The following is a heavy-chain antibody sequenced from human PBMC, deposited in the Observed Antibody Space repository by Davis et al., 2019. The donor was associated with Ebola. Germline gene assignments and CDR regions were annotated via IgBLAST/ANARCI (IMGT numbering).Heavy chain of an antibody. Sequence: PSETLSLTCAVSGGSISSGGYSWSWIRQPPGKGLEWIGYIYHSGSTYYNPSLKSRVTISVDRSKNQFSLKLSSVTAADTAVYYCARQIDGSGSYTPFNWFDPWGQGTLVTVSS. V-gene: IGHV4-30-2*01. CDR2: IYHSGST. CDR3: ARQIDGSGSYTPFNWFDP. D-gene: IGHD3-10*01. J-gene: IGHJ5*02. CDR1: GGSISSGGYS.